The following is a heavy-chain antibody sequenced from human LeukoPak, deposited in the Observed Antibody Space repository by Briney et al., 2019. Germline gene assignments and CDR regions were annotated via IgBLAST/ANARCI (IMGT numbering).Heavy chain of an antibody. J-gene: IGHJ2*01. Sequence: SETLSLTCTVSGGSISSHYWSWIRQPPGKGLEWIAYIFYSGSTNYNPSLKNRVTISVDTSKNQFSLKLSSLTAADTAVYYCARVGYSSGWSHFDLWGRGTLVTVSS. D-gene: IGHD6-19*01. V-gene: IGHV4-59*11. CDR3: ARVGYSSGWSHFDL. CDR1: GGSISSHY. CDR2: IFYSGST.